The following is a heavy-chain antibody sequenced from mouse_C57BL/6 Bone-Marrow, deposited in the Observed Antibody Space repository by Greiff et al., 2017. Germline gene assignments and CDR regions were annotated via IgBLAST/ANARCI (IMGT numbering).Heavy chain of an antibody. V-gene: IGHV1-59*01. CDR1: GYTFTSYW. CDR3: AREAYYYGNGDWYFDV. D-gene: IGHD2-1*01. J-gene: IGHJ1*03. CDR2: IDPSDSYT. Sequence: QVQLQQPGAELVRPGTSVKLSCKASGYTFTSYWMHWVKQRPGQGLEWIGVIDPSDSYTNYNQTFKGKATLTVDTSSSTAYMQLSSLTSEDSAVYYCAREAYYYGNGDWYFDVWGTGTTVTVSS.